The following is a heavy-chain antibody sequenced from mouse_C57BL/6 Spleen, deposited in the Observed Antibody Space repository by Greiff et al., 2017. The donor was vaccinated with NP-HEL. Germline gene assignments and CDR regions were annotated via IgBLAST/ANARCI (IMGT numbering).Heavy chain of an antibody. Sequence: DVKLVESGPGMVKPSQSLSLTCTVTGYSITSGYDWHWIRHFPGNKLEWMGYISYSGSTNYNPSLKSRISITHDTSKNHFFLKLNSVTTEDTATYYCAREDDGPFAYWGQGTLVTVSA. V-gene: IGHV3-1*01. J-gene: IGHJ3*01. D-gene: IGHD2-3*01. CDR3: AREDDGPFAY. CDR1: GYSITSGYD. CDR2: ISYSGST.